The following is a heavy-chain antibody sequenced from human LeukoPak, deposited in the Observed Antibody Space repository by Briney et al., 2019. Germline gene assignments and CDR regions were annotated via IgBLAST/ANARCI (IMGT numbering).Heavy chain of an antibody. V-gene: IGHV1-18*01. CDR3: ARRRGQRLDGYNFDGAFDI. D-gene: IGHD5-24*01. CDR1: GYTFTSYG. J-gene: IGHJ3*02. CDR2: ISAYNGNT. Sequence: GASVKVSCKASGYTFTSYGISWVRQAPGQGLEWMGWISAYNGNTNYAQKLQGRVTMTTDTSTSTAYMELRSLRSDDTAVYYCARRRGQRLDGYNFDGAFDIWGQGTMVTVSS.